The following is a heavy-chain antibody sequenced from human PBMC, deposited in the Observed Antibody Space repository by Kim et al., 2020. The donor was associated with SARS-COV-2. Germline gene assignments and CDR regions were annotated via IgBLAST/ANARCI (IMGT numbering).Heavy chain of an antibody. V-gene: IGHV3-15*01. J-gene: IGHJ4*02. CDR3: TTYSSTSGWY. D-gene: IGHD6-19*01. CDR2: IKSNPAGGTT. CDR1: GFTFNTAW. Sequence: GGSLRLSCAASGFTFNTAWMSWVRQAPGKGLEWVGRIKSNPAGGTTDYATPVKDRFTISRDDSRTTLYLQMDSLKTEDTAVYYCTTYSSTSGWYWGQGALVTVSS.